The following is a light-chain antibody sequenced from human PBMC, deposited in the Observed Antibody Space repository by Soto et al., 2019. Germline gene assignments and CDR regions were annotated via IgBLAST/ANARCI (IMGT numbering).Light chain of an antibody. CDR2: KAS. CDR1: QTIRGY. J-gene: IGKJ1*01. CDR3: QHYDAYSTWT. Sequence: DIPMTQSPPTLSASVGDRVTITCRASQTIRGYLAWYQQKPGKAPKLLIYKASTLESGVPSRFSGSGSGSEFTLTISSLQPDDFATYYCQHYDAYSTWTFGQGTKVEIK. V-gene: IGKV1-5*03.